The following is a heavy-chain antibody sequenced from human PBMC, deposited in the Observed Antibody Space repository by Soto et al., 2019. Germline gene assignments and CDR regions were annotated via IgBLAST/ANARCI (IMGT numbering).Heavy chain of an antibody. V-gene: IGHV3-74*01. J-gene: IGHJ4*02. CDR3: TSDTFGARDS. D-gene: IGHD2-15*01. Sequence: GGSLRLSCAASGLAFSSEWMHWVRKAPGKGLVWVSRIDPYDTGITYADSVKGRFTISRDNAKNTLYLQMNSLRAEDTAVYYCTSDTFGARDSWGQGTLVTVSS. CDR2: IDPYDTGI. CDR1: GLAFSSEW.